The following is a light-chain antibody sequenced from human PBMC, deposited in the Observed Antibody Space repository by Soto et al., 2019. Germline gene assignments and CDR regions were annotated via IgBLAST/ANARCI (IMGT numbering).Light chain of an antibody. CDR1: QGIRKD. CDR3: LQHNSYPIT. J-gene: IGKJ4*01. V-gene: IGKV1-17*01. Sequence: DIQMTQSPSSLSASVGDRVTITCRASQGIRKDLGWYQQKPGKAPKCLIYPASSLQSGVPSRFSGSGSGTEFTLTISSLQPEDFATYYCLQHNSYPITVGGGTKVEIK. CDR2: PAS.